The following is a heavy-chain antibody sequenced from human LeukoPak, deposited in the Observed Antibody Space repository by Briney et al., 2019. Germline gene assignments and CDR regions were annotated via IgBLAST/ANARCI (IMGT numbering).Heavy chain of an antibody. V-gene: IGHV3-7*01. CDR2: IKRDGSEK. CDR1: GLIFSSYW. J-gene: IGHJ6*02. Sequence: GGSLRLSCAASGLIFSSYWMSWVRQARGRGLEWVANIKRDGSEKYYVDSVKGRFTISRDNAENSLYLQMNSLRDEDTALYYCARGHYGMEVWGQGTTVTVSS. CDR3: ARGHYGMEV.